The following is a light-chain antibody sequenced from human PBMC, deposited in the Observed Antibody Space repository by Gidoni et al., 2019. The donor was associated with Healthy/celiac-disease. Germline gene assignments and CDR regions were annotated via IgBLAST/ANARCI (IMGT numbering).Light chain of an antibody. Sequence: IRMTQSPSSFSASTGDRVTITCRASQGISRYLAWYQQKPGKAPKLLIYAASTLQSGVPSRFSGSGSGTDFTLTISCLQSEDFATYYCQQYYSYPMYTFGQGTKLEIK. CDR2: AAS. CDR1: QGISRY. V-gene: IGKV1-8*01. J-gene: IGKJ2*01. CDR3: QQYYSYPMYT.